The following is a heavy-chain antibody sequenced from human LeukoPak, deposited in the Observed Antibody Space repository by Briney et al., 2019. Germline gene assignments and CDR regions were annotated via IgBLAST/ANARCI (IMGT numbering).Heavy chain of an antibody. D-gene: IGHD1-26*01. CDR2: IYTSGST. V-gene: IGHV4-61*02. J-gene: IGHJ4*02. CDR3: ASSAIVGATYYFDY. CDR1: GGSVSSASYY. Sequence: TLSLTCGVSGGSVSSASYYWSWIRQPAGKGLEWIGRIYTSGSTNYSPSLKSRVTMSVDTSKNQFSLKLSSVTAADTAVYYCASSAIVGATYYFDYWGQGTLVTVSS.